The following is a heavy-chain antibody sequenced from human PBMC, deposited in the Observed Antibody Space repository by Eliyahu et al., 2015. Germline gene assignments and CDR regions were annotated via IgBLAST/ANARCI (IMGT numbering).Heavy chain of an antibody. J-gene: IGHJ4*02. D-gene: IGHD3-3*01. CDR3: TRGLDHAKIGV. Sequence: QVQHQQWGARLLKPSETLSLICDVRGVSFNGDYWNWIRQAPGKGMEWIGEISQNEGTKYNPSLRSRVAISLETSQNHFSLRVYAVTAADTAVYYCTRGLDHAKIGVWGQGTLVTVSP. V-gene: IGHV4-34*02. CDR1: GVSFNGDY. CDR2: ISQNEGT.